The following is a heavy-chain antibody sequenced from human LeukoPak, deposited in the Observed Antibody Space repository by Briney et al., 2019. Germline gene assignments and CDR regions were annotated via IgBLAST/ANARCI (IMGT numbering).Heavy chain of an antibody. J-gene: IGHJ5*02. CDR2: FDPDDGET. Sequence: GASVKVSCKVSGYTLTELSMHWVRQAPGKGLEWMGGFDPDDGETIYAQKFQGRVTMTEDTSTDTAYMELSSLRSEDTAVYYCATDPTPGPYSSSWPNWFDPWGQGTLVTVSS. V-gene: IGHV1-24*01. D-gene: IGHD6-13*01. CDR1: GYTLTELS. CDR3: ATDPTPGPYSSSWPNWFDP.